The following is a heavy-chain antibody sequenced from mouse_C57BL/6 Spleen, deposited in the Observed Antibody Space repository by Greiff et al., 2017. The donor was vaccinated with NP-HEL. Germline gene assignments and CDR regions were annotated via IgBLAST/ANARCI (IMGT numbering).Heavy chain of an antibody. J-gene: IGHJ1*03. Sequence: QVQLKESGPGLVQPSQSLSITCTVSGFSLTSYGVHWVRQSPGKGLEWLGVIWSGGRTDYNAAFISRLSISKDNSKSQVFFKMNSLQADDTAIYYCARNRITTVVARDWYFDVWGTGTTVTVSS. D-gene: IGHD1-1*01. CDR1: GFSLTSYG. CDR2: IWSGGRT. CDR3: ARNRITTVVARDWYFDV. V-gene: IGHV2-2*01.